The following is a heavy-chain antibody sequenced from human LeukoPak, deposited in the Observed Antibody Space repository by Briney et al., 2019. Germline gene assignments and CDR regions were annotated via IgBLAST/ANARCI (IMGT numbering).Heavy chain of an antibody. D-gene: IGHD6-13*01. CDR2: ISGSGGST. J-gene: IGHJ4*02. CDR1: GFTFSSYA. Sequence: QPGGSLRLSCAASGFTFSSYAMSWVRQAPGKGLEWVSAISGSGGSTYYADSVKGRFTISRDNSKNTLYLQMNSLRAEDTAVYYCAKQSRGQQLPCYYFDYWGQGTLVTVSS. CDR3: AKQSRGQQLPCYYFDY. V-gene: IGHV3-23*01.